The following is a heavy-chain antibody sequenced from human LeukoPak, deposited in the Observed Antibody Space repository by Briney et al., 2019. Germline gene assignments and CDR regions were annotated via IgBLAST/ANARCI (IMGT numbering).Heavy chain of an antibody. V-gene: IGHV1-2*02. CDR2: INPNSGGT. CDR3: ARAPVVPAAIGGHYYYMDV. CDR1: GYTFTGYY. Sequence: ASAKVSCKASGYTFTGYYMHWVRQAPGQGLEWMGWINPNSGGTNYAQKFQGRVTMTRDTSISTAYMELSRLRSDDTAVYYCARAPVVPAAIGGHYYYMDVWGKGTTVTVSS. J-gene: IGHJ6*03. D-gene: IGHD2-2*01.